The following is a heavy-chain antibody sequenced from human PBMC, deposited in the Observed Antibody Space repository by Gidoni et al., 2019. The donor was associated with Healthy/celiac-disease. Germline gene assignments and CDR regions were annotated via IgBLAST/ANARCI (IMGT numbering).Heavy chain of an antibody. CDR3: AKGFGVVVVVAAFDY. CDR1: GFPFSSYA. V-gene: IGHV3-23*01. CDR2: IRGSGGST. Sequence: EVQLLESGGGLVQPGGSLRLSCSASGFPFSSYAMSWVRQAPGKGLEWVSAIRGSGGSTYYADSVKGRFTISRDNSKNTLYLQMNSLRAEDTAVYYCAKGFGVVVVVAAFDYWGQGTLVTVSS. J-gene: IGHJ4*02. D-gene: IGHD2-15*01.